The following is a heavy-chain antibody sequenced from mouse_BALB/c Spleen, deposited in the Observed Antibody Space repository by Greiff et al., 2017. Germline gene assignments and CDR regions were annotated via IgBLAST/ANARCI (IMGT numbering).Heavy chain of an antibody. CDR3: TGDRDGYYRYWYFDV. CDR1: GFTFSSYT. J-gene: IGHJ1*01. CDR2: ISSGGSYT. D-gene: IGHD2-3*01. Sequence: EVHLVESGGGLVKPGGSLKLSCAASGFTFSSYTMSWVRQTPEKRLEWVATISSGGSYTYYPDSVKGRFTISRDNAKNTLYLQMSSLKSEDTAMYYCTGDRDGYYRYWYFDVWGAGTTVTVSS. V-gene: IGHV5-6-4*01.